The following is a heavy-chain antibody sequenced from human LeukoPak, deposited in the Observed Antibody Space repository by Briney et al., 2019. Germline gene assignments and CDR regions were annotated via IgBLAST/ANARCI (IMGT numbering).Heavy chain of an antibody. Sequence: PGGSLRLSCTASGFTFGDYAMSWVRQAPGKGLEWVGFIRSKAYGGTTGYAASVKGRFTISRDDSKSIAYLQINSLKTEDTAVFYCSRGGKVSYYDNSGYPDYWGQGTLVTVSS. J-gene: IGHJ4*02. D-gene: IGHD3-22*01. CDR2: IRSKAYGGTT. V-gene: IGHV3-49*04. CDR1: GFTFGDYA. CDR3: SRGGKVSYYDNSGYPDY.